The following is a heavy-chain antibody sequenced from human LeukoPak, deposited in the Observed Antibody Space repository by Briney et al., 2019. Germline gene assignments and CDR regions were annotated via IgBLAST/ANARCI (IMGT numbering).Heavy chain of an antibody. J-gene: IGHJ4*02. Sequence: PGGSLRLSCAASGFTFSRYSMNWVRQAPGKVLEWVSSISSSSSYIYYADSVKGRFTISRDNSKNTLYLQMNSLRAEDTAVYYCAKDRWSYPDYWGQGTLVTVSS. CDR1: GFTFSRYS. V-gene: IGHV3-21*01. CDR3: AKDRWSYPDY. CDR2: ISSSSSYI. D-gene: IGHD3-10*01.